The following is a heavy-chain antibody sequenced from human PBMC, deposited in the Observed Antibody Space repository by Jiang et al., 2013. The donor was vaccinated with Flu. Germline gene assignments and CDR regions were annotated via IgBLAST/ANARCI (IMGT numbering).Heavy chain of an antibody. CDR3: ATKDCSSATCRRDYFDY. CDR2: IYYSGST. Sequence: GPGLVKPSETLSLTCTVSGGSISSSSYYWGWIRQPPGKGLEWIGSIYYSGSTYYNPSLKSRVTISVDTSKNQFSLKLSSVTAADTALYYCATKDCSSATCRRDYFDYWGQGTLVTVSS. J-gene: IGHJ4*02. D-gene: IGHD2-2*01. V-gene: IGHV4-39*01. CDR1: GGSISSSSYY.